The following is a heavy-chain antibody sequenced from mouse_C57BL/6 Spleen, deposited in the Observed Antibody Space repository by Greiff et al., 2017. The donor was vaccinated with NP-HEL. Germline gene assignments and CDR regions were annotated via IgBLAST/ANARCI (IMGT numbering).Heavy chain of an antibody. J-gene: IGHJ4*01. D-gene: IGHD1-1*01. V-gene: IGHV14-3*01. Sequence: EVKLVESVAELVRPGASVKLSCTASGFNIKNTYMHWVKQRPEQGLEWIGRIDPANGNTKYAPKFQGKATITADTSSNTAYLQLSSLTSEDTAIYYCASYYGSSYEDAMDYWGQGTSVTVSS. CDR1: GFNIKNTY. CDR3: ASYYGSSYEDAMDY. CDR2: IDPANGNT.